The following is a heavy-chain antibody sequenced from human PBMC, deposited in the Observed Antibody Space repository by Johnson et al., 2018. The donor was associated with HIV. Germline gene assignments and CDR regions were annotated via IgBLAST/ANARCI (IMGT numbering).Heavy chain of an antibody. J-gene: IGHJ3*02. D-gene: IGHD6-6*01. V-gene: IGHV3-30*14. CDR3: ASPIEYSSSADAFDI. Sequence: QVQLVESGGGVVRPGGSLRLSCAASGFTFSSYAMHWVRQAPGKGLEWVAVISYDGSNKYYADSVKGRFTISRDNSKNTLYLQMGSLRAEDTAVYYCASPIEYSSSADAFDIWGQGTMVTVSS. CDR2: ISYDGSNK. CDR1: GFTFSSYA.